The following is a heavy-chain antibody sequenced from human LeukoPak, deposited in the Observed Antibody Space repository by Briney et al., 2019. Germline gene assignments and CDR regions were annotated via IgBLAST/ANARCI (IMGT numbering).Heavy chain of an antibody. D-gene: IGHD2-2*02. CDR3: ASSTSCYNCAFDI. CDR1: GYTFTGYY. CDR2: INPNSGGT. Sequence: ASVKVSCKASGYTFTGYYMHWVRQAPGQGLEWMGWINPNSGGTNYAQKFQGRVTMTRDTSISTAYMELSRLRSDDTAVYYCASSTSCYNCAFDIWGQGTMVTVSS. V-gene: IGHV1-2*02. J-gene: IGHJ3*02.